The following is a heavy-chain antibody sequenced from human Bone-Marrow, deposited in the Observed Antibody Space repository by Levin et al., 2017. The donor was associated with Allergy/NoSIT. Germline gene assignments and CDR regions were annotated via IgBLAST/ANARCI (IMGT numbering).Heavy chain of an antibody. CDR2: ISSSSSYI. Sequence: PGGSLRLSCAASGFTFSSYSMNWVRQAPGKGLEWVSSISSSSSYIYYADSVKGRFTISRDNAKNSLYLQMNSLRAEDTAVYYCARDAHPIYDYTMGVLNWFDPWGQGTLVTVSS. J-gene: IGHJ5*02. D-gene: IGHD3-16*01. CDR3: ARDAHPIYDYTMGVLNWFDP. CDR1: GFTFSSYS. V-gene: IGHV3-21*01.